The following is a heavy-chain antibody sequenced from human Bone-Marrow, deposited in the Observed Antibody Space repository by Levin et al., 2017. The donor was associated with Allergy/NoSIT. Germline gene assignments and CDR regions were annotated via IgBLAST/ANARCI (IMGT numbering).Heavy chain of an antibody. CDR3: ARDESLGRGGFDY. D-gene: IGHD3-16*01. CDR1: GFTFSSYA. CDR2: ISYDGSNK. J-gene: IGHJ4*02. Sequence: PGGSLRLSCAASGFTFSSYAMHWVRQAPGKGLEWVAVISYDGSNKYYADSVKGRFTISRDNSKNTLYLQMNSLRAEDTAVYYCARDESLGRGGFDYWGQGTLVTVSS. V-gene: IGHV3-30*04.